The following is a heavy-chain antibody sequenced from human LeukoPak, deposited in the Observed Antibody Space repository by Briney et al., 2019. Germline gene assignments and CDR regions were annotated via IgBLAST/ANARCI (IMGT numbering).Heavy chain of an antibody. CDR1: GFTFSSYW. J-gene: IGHJ4*02. D-gene: IGHD2-2*01. CDR3: AKDCSSTSCFDY. V-gene: IGHV3-74*01. Sequence: GGSLRLSCAASGFTFSSYWMHWVRQAPGKGLVWVSRINTDGSSRTYADSVEGRFTISRDNAKNTLYLQMSSLRAEDTAVYYCAKDCSSTSCFDYWGQGTLVTVSS. CDR2: INTDGSSR.